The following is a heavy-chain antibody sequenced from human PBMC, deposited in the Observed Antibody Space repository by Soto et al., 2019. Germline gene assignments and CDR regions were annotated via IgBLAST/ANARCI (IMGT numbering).Heavy chain of an antibody. Sequence: QVQLQESGPGLVKASETLSLTCTVSGGSMFSYYWSWIRQPAGKGLGWIARIYGIGGTNYNPSLKSRVPLFFDTPKNKFSLRLTSVTAADTAVYYCTREGASSYASRHFDNWGPGTLVTVSS. J-gene: IGHJ4*02. V-gene: IGHV4-4*07. CDR2: IYGIGGT. CDR3: TREGASSYASRHFDN. D-gene: IGHD3-16*01. CDR1: GGSMFSYY.